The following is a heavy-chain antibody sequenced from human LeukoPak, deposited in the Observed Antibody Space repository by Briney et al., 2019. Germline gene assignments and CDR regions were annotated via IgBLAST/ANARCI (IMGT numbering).Heavy chain of an antibody. CDR3: ARGGYYDSSGYYRHYYYYYYMDV. CDR2: IYYSGST. V-gene: IGHV4-39*01. Sequence: SETLSLTCTVSGGSISSSSYYWGWIRQPPGKGLEWIGSIYYSGSTYYNPSLKSRVTISVDTSKNQFSLKLSSVTAADTAVYYCARGGYYDSSGYYRHYYYYYYMDVWGKGTTVTISS. D-gene: IGHD3-22*01. J-gene: IGHJ6*03. CDR1: GGSISSSSYY.